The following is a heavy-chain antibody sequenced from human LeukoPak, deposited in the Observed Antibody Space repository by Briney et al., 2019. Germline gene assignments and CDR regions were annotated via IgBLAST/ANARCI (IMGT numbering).Heavy chain of an antibody. CDR2: ISDTGGNT. Sequence: GGSLRLSCAASGFTFSSYAMSWVRQAPGKGLEWVSGISDTGGNTYYADTVKGRFTISRDNSKNALFLQMNSLRAEDTAIYSCAKNQWELTDWGQGTLVTVSS. D-gene: IGHD1-26*01. CDR3: AKNQWELTD. CDR1: GFTFSSYA. J-gene: IGHJ4*02. V-gene: IGHV3-23*01.